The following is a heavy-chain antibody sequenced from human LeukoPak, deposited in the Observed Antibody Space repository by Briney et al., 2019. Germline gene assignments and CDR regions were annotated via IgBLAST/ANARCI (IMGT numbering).Heavy chain of an antibody. Sequence: GGSLRLSCVASGFTFSSYALSWVRQAPGKGLEWVSSVSTSDGTTYSADSVKGRFTISRDNSKNTLYLQMNSLRAEDTAVFYCARSSRRVGASTPYYYYFYMDVWGKGTTVTVSS. J-gene: IGHJ6*03. D-gene: IGHD1-26*01. V-gene: IGHV3-23*01. CDR2: VSTSDGTT. CDR3: ARSSRRVGASTPYYYYFYMDV. CDR1: GFTFSSYA.